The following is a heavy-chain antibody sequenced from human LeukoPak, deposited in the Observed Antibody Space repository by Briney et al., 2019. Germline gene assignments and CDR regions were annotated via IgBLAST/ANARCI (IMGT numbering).Heavy chain of an antibody. CDR1: GFTFSSYS. CDR2: ISSSSSYI. Sequence: GGSLRLSCAASGFTFSSYSMNWVRQAPGKGLEWVSSISSSSSYIYYADSVKGRFTISRDNAKNSLYLQMNSLRAEDTALYYCARVGLNNWYFDLWGRGTLVTVSS. D-gene: IGHD1/OR15-1a*01. V-gene: IGHV3-21*04. CDR3: ARVGLNNWYFDL. J-gene: IGHJ2*01.